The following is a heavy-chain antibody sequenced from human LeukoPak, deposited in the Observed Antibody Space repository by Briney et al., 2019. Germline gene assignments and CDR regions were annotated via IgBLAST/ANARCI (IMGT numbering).Heavy chain of an antibody. Sequence: GGSLRLSCVATGFRFSSHGMNWVRQAPGKGLEWVSGLNPSGDRTYYIDSVRGRFTISRDNSKNTVYLQMDSLGTEDTAVYFCAKDSAYIQFDVSGQGTLVSVSS. CDR3: AKDSAYIQFDV. CDR1: GFRFSSHG. J-gene: IGHJ4*02. V-gene: IGHV3-23*01. D-gene: IGHD2-21*01. CDR2: LNPSGDRT.